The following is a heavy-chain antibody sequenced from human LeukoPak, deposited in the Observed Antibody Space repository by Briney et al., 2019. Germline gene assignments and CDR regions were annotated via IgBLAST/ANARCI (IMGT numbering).Heavy chain of an antibody. Sequence: GASVTVSFTASGGTFSSYAISWVRQAPGQGLEWMGGIIPIFGTANYAQKFQGRVTITADESTSTAYMELSSLRSEDTAVYYCARGGEMATILVFFDYWGQGTLVTVSS. CDR1: GGTFSSYA. V-gene: IGHV1-69*13. D-gene: IGHD5-24*01. CDR2: IIPIFGTA. J-gene: IGHJ4*02. CDR3: ARGGEMATILVFFDY.